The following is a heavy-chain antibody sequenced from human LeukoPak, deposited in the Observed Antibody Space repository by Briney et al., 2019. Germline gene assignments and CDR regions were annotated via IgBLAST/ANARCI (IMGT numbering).Heavy chain of an antibody. D-gene: IGHD2-2*01. CDR3: ARRYCSSTSCYVRRENAFDI. CDR1: GGSFSGYY. J-gene: IGHJ3*02. CDR2: INHSGST. V-gene: IGHV4-34*01. Sequence: SETLPLTCAVYGGSFSGYYWSWIRQPPGKGLEWIGEINHSGSTNYNPSLKSRVTISVDTSKNQFSLKLSSVTAADTAVYYCARRYCSSTSCYVRRENAFDIWGQGTMVTVSS.